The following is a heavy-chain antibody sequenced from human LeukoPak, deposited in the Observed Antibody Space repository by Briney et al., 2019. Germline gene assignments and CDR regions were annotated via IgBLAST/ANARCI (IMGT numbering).Heavy chain of an antibody. CDR3: ARDTYYYDSSGYPHFDY. D-gene: IGHD3-22*01. Sequence: SETLSLTCVVYGGSFSGYYWSWIRQPPGKGLEWIGEINHSGSTNYNPSLKSRVTMSVDTSKNQFSLKLSSVTAADTAVYYCARDTYYYDSSGYPHFDYWGQGTLVTVSS. J-gene: IGHJ4*02. V-gene: IGHV4-34*01. CDR2: INHSGST. CDR1: GGSFSGYY.